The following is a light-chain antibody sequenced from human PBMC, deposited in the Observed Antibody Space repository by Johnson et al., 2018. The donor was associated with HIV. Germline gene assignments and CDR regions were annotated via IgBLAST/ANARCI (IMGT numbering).Light chain of an antibody. CDR2: ANN. CDR1: SSNIGNNF. J-gene: IGLJ1*01. V-gene: IGLV1-51*02. CDR3: GTWDNILNVYV. Sequence: QPVLTQPPSVSAAPGQKVTISCSGSSSNIGNNFVSWYQQLPGTAPKLLIYANNKRPSGIADRFSGSKSGTSATRGITGLQTGDEADYYCGTWDNILNVYVFGTGTKVTVL.